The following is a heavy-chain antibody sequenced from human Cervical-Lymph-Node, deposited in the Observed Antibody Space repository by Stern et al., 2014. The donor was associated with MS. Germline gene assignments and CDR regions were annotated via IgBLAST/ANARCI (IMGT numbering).Heavy chain of an antibody. Sequence: QVTLKESGPVLVKPTETLTLTCTVSGFSLSNATMGVSWIRQPPGKALEWLGHIFSNDAKSFSTSLKSRLTISKDTSKSQVVLTMTNMDPVDTATYYCARMFGRGQCLAAWDYWGQGTLVTVSS. D-gene: IGHD6-19*01. J-gene: IGHJ4*02. CDR3: ARMFGRGQCLAAWDY. CDR2: IFSNDAK. CDR1: GFSLSNATMG. V-gene: IGHV2-26*01.